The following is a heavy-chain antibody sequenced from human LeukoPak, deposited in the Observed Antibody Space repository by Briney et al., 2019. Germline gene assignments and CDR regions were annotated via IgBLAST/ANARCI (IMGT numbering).Heavy chain of an antibody. Sequence: PSQTLSLTCTVSGGSISSGSYYWSWIRQPAGKGLEWIGRIYTSGSTNYNPSLKSRVTISVDTSKNQFSLKLSSATAADTAVYYCARGYLAFDIWGQGTMVTVSS. V-gene: IGHV4-61*02. CDR3: ARGYLAFDI. CDR1: GGSISSGSYY. J-gene: IGHJ3*02. D-gene: IGHD3-9*01. CDR2: IYTSGST.